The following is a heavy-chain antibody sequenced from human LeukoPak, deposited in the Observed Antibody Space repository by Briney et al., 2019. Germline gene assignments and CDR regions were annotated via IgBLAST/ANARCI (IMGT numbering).Heavy chain of an antibody. CDR2: ISGGGSST. D-gene: IGHD1-14*01. J-gene: IGHJ6*03. CDR3: ASHNSNLVYYYYMDV. CDR1: GFTFSSYA. V-gene: IGHV3-23*01. Sequence: PGGSLRLSCAASGFTFSSYAMSWVRQAPGKGLEWVSGISGGGSSTYYADYVKGRFTISRDNSKNTLYVQMNSLRAEDTAVYYCASHNSNLVYYYYMDVWGKGTTVTVSS.